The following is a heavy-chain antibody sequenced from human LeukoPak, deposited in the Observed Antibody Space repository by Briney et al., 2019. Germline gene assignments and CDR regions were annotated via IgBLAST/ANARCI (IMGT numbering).Heavy chain of an antibody. J-gene: IGHJ6*03. Sequence: SETLSLTCAVSGGSISSSNWWSWVRQPPGKGLEWSGEIYHSGSTNYNPSLKSRVTISVDKSKNQFSLKLSSVTAADTAVYYCARDRNSSGYPKHYYYHMDVWGKGTTVTVSS. CDR1: GGSISSSNW. CDR2: IYHSGST. CDR3: ARDRNSSGYPKHYYYHMDV. V-gene: IGHV4-4*02. D-gene: IGHD3-22*01.